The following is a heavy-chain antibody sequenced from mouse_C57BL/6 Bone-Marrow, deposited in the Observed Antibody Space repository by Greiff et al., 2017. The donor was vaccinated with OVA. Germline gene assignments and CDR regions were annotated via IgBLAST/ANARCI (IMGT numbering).Heavy chain of an antibody. D-gene: IGHD4-1*01. CDR1: GFTFSSYA. J-gene: IGHJ4*01. CDR3: ARELVLDY. CDR2: ISDGGSYT. V-gene: IGHV5-4*01. Sequence: DVHLVESGGGLVKPGGSLKLSCAASGFTFSSYAMSWVRQTPEKRLEWVATISDGGSYTYYPDNVKGRFTISRDNAKNNLYLQMSHLKSEDTAMYYCARELVLDYWGQGTSVTVSS.